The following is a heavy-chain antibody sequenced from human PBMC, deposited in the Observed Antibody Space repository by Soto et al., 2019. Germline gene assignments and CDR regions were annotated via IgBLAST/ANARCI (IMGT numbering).Heavy chain of an antibody. CDR3: AGGWCGEFVYYFDY. V-gene: IGHV1-18*01. J-gene: IGHJ4*02. Sequence: APVKVSCKAPGYTFTSYGISWVRQAPGQGLEWMGWISAYNGNTNYAEKLQGRVTMTTDTSTSTAYMELRSLRSDDTAVYYCAGGWCGEFVYYFDYWGQGTLVTSPQ. CDR2: ISAYNGNT. D-gene: IGHD3-10*01. CDR1: GYTFTSYG.